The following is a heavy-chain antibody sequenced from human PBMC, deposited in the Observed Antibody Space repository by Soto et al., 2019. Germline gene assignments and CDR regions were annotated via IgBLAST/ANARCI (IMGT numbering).Heavy chain of an antibody. CDR2: ISSSSSYI. CDR1: GFTFSSYS. Sequence: PGGSLRLSCAASGFTFSSYSMNWVRQAPGKGLEWVSSISSSSSYIYYADSVKGRFTISRDNAKNSLYLQMNSLRAEDTAVYYCARDPDIVVVPAALYYYGMDVWGQGTTVTVSS. CDR3: ARDPDIVVVPAALYYYGMDV. J-gene: IGHJ6*02. V-gene: IGHV3-21*01. D-gene: IGHD2-2*01.